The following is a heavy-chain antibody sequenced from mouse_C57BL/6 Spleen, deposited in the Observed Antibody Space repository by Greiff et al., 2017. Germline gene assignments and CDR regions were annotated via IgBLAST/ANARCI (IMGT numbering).Heavy chain of an antibody. CDR1: GFSLTSYG. D-gene: IGHD3-3*01. V-gene: IGHV2-2*01. J-gene: IGHJ4*01. CDR2: LWSGGST. CDR3: ARNRASYAMDY. Sequence: VMLVESGPGLVQPSQSLSITCTVSGFSLTSYGVHWVRQSPGKGLEWLGVLWSGGSTDYNTAFISKLSISKDNSKSKVFFEMNSLQADDTAIYYCARNRASYAMDYWGQGTSVTVSS.